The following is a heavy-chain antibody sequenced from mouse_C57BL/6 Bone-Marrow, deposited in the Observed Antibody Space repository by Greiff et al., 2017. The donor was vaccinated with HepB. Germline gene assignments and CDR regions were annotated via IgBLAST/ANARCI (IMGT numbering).Heavy chain of an antibody. CDR2: FYPGSGSI. V-gene: IGHV1-62-2*01. Sequence: QVQLQQSGAELVKPGASVKLSCKASGYTFTEYTIHWVKQRSGQGLEWIGWFYPGSGSIKYNEKFKDKATLTADKSSSTVYMELSRLTSEDSSVYFCARHEVYYGSSYRGFDYWGQGTTLTVSS. D-gene: IGHD1-1*01. CDR1: GYTFTEYT. CDR3: ARHEVYYGSSYRGFDY. J-gene: IGHJ2*01.